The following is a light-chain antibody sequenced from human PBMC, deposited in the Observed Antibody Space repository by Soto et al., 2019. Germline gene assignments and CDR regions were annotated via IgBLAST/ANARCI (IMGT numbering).Light chain of an antibody. CDR3: NSYAGSNVYV. Sequence: QSALTQPPSASGSPGQSVTLSCTGTSSDVGGYNYVSWYQQHPGKAPKLMIYEVSKRPSGVPDRFSGSKSGNTASLTVSGLQAEDEADYYCNSYAGSNVYVFGTGTKLTVL. CDR2: EVS. CDR1: SSDVGGYNY. J-gene: IGLJ1*01. V-gene: IGLV2-8*01.